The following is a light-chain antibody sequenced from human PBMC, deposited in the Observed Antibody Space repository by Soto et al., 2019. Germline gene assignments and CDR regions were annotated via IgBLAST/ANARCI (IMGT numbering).Light chain of an antibody. CDR1: QSISTW. CDR2: DAS. J-gene: IGKJ3*01. CDR3: QQYDSNSPT. Sequence: DIQMTQSPSTLSASVGDRVTITCRASQSISTWLAWYQQKPGKAPKLLIYDASSLESGVPSRFSVSGSGTEFTLTITSLQPDDFATYLFQQYDSNSPTFCPGTKVDSK. V-gene: IGKV1-5*01.